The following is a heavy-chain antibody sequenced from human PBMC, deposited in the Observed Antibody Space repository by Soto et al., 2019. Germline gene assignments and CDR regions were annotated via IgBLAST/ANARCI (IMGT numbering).Heavy chain of an antibody. CDR3: ATMGTPVTGLYYFDY. D-gene: IGHD4-17*01. Sequence: SETLSLTCAVSGYSINSSNWWGWIGQPPGKGLEWIGFISYSGTTHYSASLRSRVSISVDTSKNQFSLDLSSVTAADTAVYYCATMGTPVTGLYYFDYWGQGTLVTVS. J-gene: IGHJ4*02. CDR1: GYSINSSNW. V-gene: IGHV4-28*01. CDR2: ISYSGTT.